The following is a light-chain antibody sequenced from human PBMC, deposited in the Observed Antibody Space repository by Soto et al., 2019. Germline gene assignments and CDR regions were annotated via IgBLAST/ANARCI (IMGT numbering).Light chain of an antibody. V-gene: IGLV1-44*01. Sequence: QSVLTQAPSASGAPGQRVTISCSGSSSNIGSNPVHCYQQLPGAAPTVLIYNNEQRPSAVPDRVSGSQTAASASLAIIGVQSEDEAAYYCAAWDDKMNAVLFGGGTKVTVL. CDR3: AAWDDKMNAVL. CDR1: SSNIGSNP. J-gene: IGLJ1*01. CDR2: NNE.